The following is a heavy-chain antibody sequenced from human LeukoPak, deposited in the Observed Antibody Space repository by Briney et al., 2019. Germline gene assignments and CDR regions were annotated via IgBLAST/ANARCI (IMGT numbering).Heavy chain of an antibody. D-gene: IGHD4-23*01. CDR1: GGSISSYY. CDR2: IYYSGST. J-gene: IGHJ5*02. Sequence: SETLSLTCTVSGGSISSYYWSWIRQPPGKGLEWIGYIYYSGSTNYNPSLKSRVTISVDTSKNQFSLKLSSVTAADTAVYYCARATPYFNWFDPWGQGTLVTVSS. V-gene: IGHV4-59*01. CDR3: ARATPYFNWFDP.